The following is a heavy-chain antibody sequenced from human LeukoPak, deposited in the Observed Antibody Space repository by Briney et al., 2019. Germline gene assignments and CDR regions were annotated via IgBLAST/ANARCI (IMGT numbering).Heavy chain of an antibody. Sequence: PSETLSLTCAVYGGSFSGYYWSWIRQPPGKGLEWIGEINHSGSTNYNPSLKSRVTISVDTSKNQFSLKLTSVTAADTAVYYCARKTESDSSGFPSLFDSWGQGTLVTVSS. D-gene: IGHD3-22*01. CDR2: INHSGST. CDR1: GGSFSGYY. CDR3: ARKTESDSSGFPSLFDS. V-gene: IGHV4-34*01. J-gene: IGHJ4*02.